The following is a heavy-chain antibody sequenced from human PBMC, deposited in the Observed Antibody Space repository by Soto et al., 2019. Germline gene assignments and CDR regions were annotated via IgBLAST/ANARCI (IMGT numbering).Heavy chain of an antibody. CDR1: GFTYCSYG. J-gene: IGHJ4*02. Sequence: SVILSCAASGFTYCSYGMHWFRQAPGKGLEWVAVISYDGSNSTYSADSVKVRFTISRDNSKNTLYLQMNSLRAEDTAVYYCARDTYGDPLWGQDDFDYWGQGTLVTVSS. CDR3: ARDTYGDPLWGQDDFDY. V-gene: IGHV3-30*03. CDR2: ISYDGSNST. D-gene: IGHD4-17*01.